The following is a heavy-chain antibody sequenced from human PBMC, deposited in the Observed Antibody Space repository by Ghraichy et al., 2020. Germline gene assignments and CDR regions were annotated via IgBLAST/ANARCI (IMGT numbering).Heavy chain of an antibody. D-gene: IGHD2-2*01. CDR1: GFTFSSYA. J-gene: IGHJ1*01. CDR2: ISYDGSNK. V-gene: IGHV3-30*04. Sequence: GGSLRLSCAASGFTFSSYAMHWVRQAPGKGLEWVAVISYDGSNKYYADSVKGRFTISRDNSKNTLYLQMNSLRAEDTAVYYCARGPYDIVVVPAATDAEYFQHWGQGTLVTVSS. CDR3: ARGPYDIVVVPAATDAEYFQH.